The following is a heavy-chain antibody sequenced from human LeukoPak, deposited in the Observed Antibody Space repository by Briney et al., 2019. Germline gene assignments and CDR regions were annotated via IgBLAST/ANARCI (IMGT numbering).Heavy chain of an antibody. V-gene: IGHV4-30-4*01. Sequence: PSETLSLTCTVSGGSISSGDYYWSWIRQPPGKGLEWIGYIYYSGSTYYNPSLKSRVTISVDTSKNQFSLKLSSVTAADTAVYYCAREDSSGYFQHFDYWGQGTLVTVSS. CDR3: AREDSSGYFQHFDY. CDR2: IYYSGST. CDR1: GGSISSGDYY. D-gene: IGHD3-22*01. J-gene: IGHJ4*02.